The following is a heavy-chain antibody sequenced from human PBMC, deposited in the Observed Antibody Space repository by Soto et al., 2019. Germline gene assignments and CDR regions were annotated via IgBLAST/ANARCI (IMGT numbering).Heavy chain of an antibody. Sequence: EVQLLDSGGGLVQPGGSLRLACAASGFTFSGYALTWVRQAPGKGLEWVSAISGGGDATFYADSVKGRFTISSDNAKNTRYLQMNTLRAEDTAVYYCARKGSASTGRPDLWDFDLWGRGTLVTVSS. CDR3: ARKGSASTGRPDLWDFDL. J-gene: IGHJ2*01. V-gene: IGHV3-23*01. D-gene: IGHD3-10*01. CDR1: GFTFSGYA. CDR2: ISGGGDAT.